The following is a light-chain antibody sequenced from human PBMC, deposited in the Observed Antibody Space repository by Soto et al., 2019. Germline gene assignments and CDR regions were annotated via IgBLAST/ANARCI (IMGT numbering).Light chain of an antibody. CDR3: QQYGSSCT. V-gene: IGKV3-20*01. CDR2: GAS. J-gene: IGKJ3*01. Sequence: EIVLTQSPGTLSLSPGERATLSCRASQSVSSNYLGWYQQKPGQPPRLLIYGASIRATGTPDRFSGSGSGTDFTLTISRLEPEDFAVYYCQQYGSSCTFGPGTQVDIK. CDR1: QSVSSNY.